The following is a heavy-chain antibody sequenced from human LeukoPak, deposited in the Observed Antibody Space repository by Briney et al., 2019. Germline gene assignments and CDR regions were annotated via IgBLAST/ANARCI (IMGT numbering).Heavy chain of an antibody. J-gene: IGHJ4*02. D-gene: IGHD2-21*01. CDR1: GYTFTSYG. Sequence: ASVKVSCKASGYTFTSYGITWVRRAPGQGLEWTGWINGYNGNTNDAQKFLDRVILTRDVSSTTAYLELRSLRPDDTAVYFCVRGAPYCDKSACSSPGHHWGQGTLVTVSS. CDR3: VRGAPYCDKSACSSPGHH. CDR2: INGYNGNT. V-gene: IGHV1-18*01.